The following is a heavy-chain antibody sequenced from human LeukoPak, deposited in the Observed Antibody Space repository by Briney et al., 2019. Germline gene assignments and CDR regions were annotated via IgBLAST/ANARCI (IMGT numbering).Heavy chain of an antibody. J-gene: IGHJ4*02. CDR1: GYTFTSYY. CDR3: ARGWLAETTVVTPYNY. CDR2: ITPIFRTP. V-gene: IGHV1-69*13. Sequence: GAPVKVSCKASGYTFTSYYMHWVRQAPGQGLEWMGGITPIFRTPNYAQKFQGRVTITAVESMSTAYMELSSLRSEDTAVYYCARGWLAETTVVTPYNYWGQGTLVTVSS. D-gene: IGHD2-21*02.